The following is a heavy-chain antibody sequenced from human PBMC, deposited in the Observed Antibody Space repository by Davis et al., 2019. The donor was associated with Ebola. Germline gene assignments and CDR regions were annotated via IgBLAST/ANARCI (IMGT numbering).Heavy chain of an antibody. J-gene: IGHJ4*02. CDR1: GFTFSNYA. CDR2: ISGSGRSA. CDR3: AKVDRSGPDDCFDY. V-gene: IGHV3-23*01. Sequence: GESLKISCAASGFTFSNYAMTWVRQAPGKGLEWVSAISGSGRSAYYADSVKGRFTISRDNSKNTMFLQMNSLRADDSALYYCAKVDRSGPDDCFDYWGQGTLVTVSS. D-gene: IGHD3-22*01.